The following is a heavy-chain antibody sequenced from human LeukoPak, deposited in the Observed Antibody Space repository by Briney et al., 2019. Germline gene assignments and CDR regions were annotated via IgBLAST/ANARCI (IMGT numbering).Heavy chain of an antibody. CDR1: GFIFSSYA. CDR2: ISFDELNI. CDR3: ARGPDVSYFDN. J-gene: IGHJ4*02. Sequence: GGSLRLSCAASGFIFSSYAVHWVRQAPGKGLEWVAVISFDELNIYYGDSVKGRFTISRDNSRDTSYLQINSLKDDDTAVYYCARGPDVSYFDNWGQGTLVTVSS. D-gene: IGHD3-10*02. V-gene: IGHV3-30-3*01.